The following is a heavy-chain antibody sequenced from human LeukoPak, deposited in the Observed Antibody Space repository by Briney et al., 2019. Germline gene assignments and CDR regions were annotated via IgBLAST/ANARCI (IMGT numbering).Heavy chain of an antibody. CDR3: ASAAYCSSTSCTRDYYYGMDV. J-gene: IGHJ6*02. CDR1: GGSFSGYY. D-gene: IGHD2-2*01. Sequence: SETLSLTCAVCGGSFSGYYWSWIRQPPGKGLEWIGEINHSGSTNYNPSLKSRVTISVDTSKNQFSLKLSSVTAADTAVYYCASAAYCSSTSCTRDYYYGMDVWGQGTTVTVSS. CDR2: INHSGST. V-gene: IGHV4-34*01.